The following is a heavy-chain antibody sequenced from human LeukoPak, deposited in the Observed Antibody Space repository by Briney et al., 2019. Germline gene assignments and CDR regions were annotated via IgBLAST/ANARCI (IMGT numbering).Heavy chain of an antibody. V-gene: IGHV4-59*08. CDR2: IHYSGHT. CDR3: ARQFNKSGMDV. J-gene: IGHJ6*02. Sequence: SETLSLTCTVSGVSINNYYWGWIRQSPGKGLEWIGYIHYSGHTTYNPSLKSRVTISEDTSRNQLSLKLNSVTAADTAVYYCARQFNKSGMDVWGQGTTVTVSS. CDR1: GVSINNYY.